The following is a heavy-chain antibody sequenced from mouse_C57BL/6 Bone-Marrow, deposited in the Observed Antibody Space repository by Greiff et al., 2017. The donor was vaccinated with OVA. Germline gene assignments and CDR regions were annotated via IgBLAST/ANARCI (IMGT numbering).Heavy chain of an antibody. D-gene: IGHD1-1*01. CDR2: INPSSGYT. CDR3: ARRYGSPWFAY. CDR1: GYTFTSYW. J-gene: IGHJ3*01. V-gene: IGHV1-7*01. Sequence: QVQLQQSGAELAKPGASVKLSCKASGYTFTSYWMNWVKQRPGQGLEWIGYINPSSGYTKYNQKFKGKATLTADKSSSTAYMQLSSLTYEYSAVYYCARRYGSPWFAYWGQGTLVTVSA.